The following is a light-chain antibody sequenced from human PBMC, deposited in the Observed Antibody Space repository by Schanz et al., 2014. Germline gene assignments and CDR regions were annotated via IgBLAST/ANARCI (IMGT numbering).Light chain of an antibody. Sequence: DIQMTQSPSSLSASVGDRVTITCRASQGISNYVAWFQQKPGKAPKSLIYAASTLERGVASRFSGSGSGTDFTLTISSLQPDDFATYYCQQYDRQWTFGQGTKVEVK. CDR3: QQYDRQWT. J-gene: IGKJ1*01. CDR2: AAS. V-gene: IGKV1-16*01. CDR1: QGISNY.